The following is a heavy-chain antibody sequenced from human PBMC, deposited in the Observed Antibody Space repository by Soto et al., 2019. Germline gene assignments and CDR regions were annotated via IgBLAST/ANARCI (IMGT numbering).Heavy chain of an antibody. Sequence: SETLSLTCTVSGGSISSYYWSWIRQPPGKGLEWIGYIYYSGSTNYNPSLKSRVTISVDTSKNQFSLKLGSVTAADTAVYYCAREGSYGDSYFDYWGQGTLVTVSS. V-gene: IGHV4-59*01. CDR1: GGSISSYY. J-gene: IGHJ4*02. CDR3: AREGSYGDSYFDY. CDR2: IYYSGST. D-gene: IGHD4-17*01.